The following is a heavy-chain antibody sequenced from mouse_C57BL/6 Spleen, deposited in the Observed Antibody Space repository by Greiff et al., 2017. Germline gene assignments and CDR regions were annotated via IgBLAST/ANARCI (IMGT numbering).Heavy chain of an antibody. CDR3: ARHEEDGYYESFYLDY. V-gene: IGHV1-62-2*01. CDR2: FYPGSGSI. D-gene: IGHD2-3*01. CDR1: GYTFTEYT. J-gene: IGHJ2*01. Sequence: VQLQQSGAELVKPGASVKLSCKASGYTFTEYTIHWVKQRSGQGLEWIGWFYPGSGSIKYNEKFKDKATLTADKSSSTVYMELSRLTSEDSAVYFCARHEEDGYYESFYLDYWGQGTTLTVSS.